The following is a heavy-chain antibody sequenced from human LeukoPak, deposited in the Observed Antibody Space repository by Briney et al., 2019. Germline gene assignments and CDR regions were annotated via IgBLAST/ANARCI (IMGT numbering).Heavy chain of an antibody. CDR3: AREGIAAAGKNYYYYYGMDV. V-gene: IGHV3-21*01. CDR1: GFTFSSYS. J-gene: IGHJ6*02. Sequence: GGSLRLSCAASGFTFSSYSMNWVRQAPGKGREWVSSISSSSSYIYYADSVKGRFTIPRDNAKNSLYLQMNSLRAEDTAVYFCAREGIAAAGKNYYYYYGMDVWGRETTVTVPS. D-gene: IGHD6-13*01. CDR2: ISSSSSYI.